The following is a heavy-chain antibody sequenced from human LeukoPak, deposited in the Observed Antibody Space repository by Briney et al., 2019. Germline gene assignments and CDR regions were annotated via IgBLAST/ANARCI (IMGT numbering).Heavy chain of an antibody. CDR1: GFSFISYG. Sequence: PGGSLRLSCAASGFSFISYGMHWVRQAPGKGLEWVGVISDDGRNKKYADSVKGRFTISRDNSNDTLYLQMNSLRDEDTAVYYCAKRASDYGDYVTYFDYWGQGTLVTVSS. D-gene: IGHD4-17*01. V-gene: IGHV3-30*18. CDR3: AKRASDYGDYVTYFDY. J-gene: IGHJ4*02. CDR2: ISDDGRNK.